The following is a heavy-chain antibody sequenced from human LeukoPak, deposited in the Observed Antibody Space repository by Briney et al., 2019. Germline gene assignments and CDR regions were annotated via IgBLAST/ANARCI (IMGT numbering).Heavy chain of an antibody. CDR2: IHPAVSDT. Sequence: GESLKISCKGSGFTVTDHWIAWVRQMPGKGLEWVGIIHPAVSDTPKSPSFQGQVVISVDRSVSTAYLQWNSLKASETAMYYCAASPPHCGADCPFDYWGQGTLVTVSS. V-gene: IGHV5-51*01. J-gene: IGHJ4*02. D-gene: IGHD2-21*02. CDR1: GFTVTDHW. CDR3: AASPPHCGADCPFDY.